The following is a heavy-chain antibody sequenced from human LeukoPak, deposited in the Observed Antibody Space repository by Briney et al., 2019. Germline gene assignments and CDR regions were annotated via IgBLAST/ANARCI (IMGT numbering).Heavy chain of an antibody. CDR3: AKGGYYYYYGMDV. CDR1: GFTFSTYA. CDR2: ISGSGGST. J-gene: IGHJ6*02. Sequence: GGSLRLSCAASGFTFSTYAMNWVRQAPGKGLEWVAAISGSGGSTYYADSVKGRFTISRDNSKNTLYLQMNSLRAEDTAVYYCAKGGYYYYYGMDVWGQGTTVTVSS. D-gene: IGHD2-15*01. V-gene: IGHV3-23*01.